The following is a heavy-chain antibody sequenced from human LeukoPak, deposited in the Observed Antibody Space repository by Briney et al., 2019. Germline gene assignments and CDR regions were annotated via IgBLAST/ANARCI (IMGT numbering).Heavy chain of an antibody. CDR3: AKDRANWAIDD. J-gene: IGHJ4*02. V-gene: IGHV3-48*04. CDR1: GFTFSSYA. CDR2: IGGDGIA. Sequence: GGSLGLSCAASGFTFSSYAMSWVRQAPGKGLEWISYIGGDGIAFYADSVKGRFTASKDDARKSMYLQMNSLRVEDTAVYYCAKDRANWAIDDWGQGTQVTVSS. D-gene: IGHD3-16*01.